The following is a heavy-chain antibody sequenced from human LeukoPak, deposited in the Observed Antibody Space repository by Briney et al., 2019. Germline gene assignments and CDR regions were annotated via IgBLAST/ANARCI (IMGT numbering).Heavy chain of an antibody. V-gene: IGHV3-21*01. CDR1: GFISSDFY. CDR3: AKAYYDSSGYSYYFDY. D-gene: IGHD3-22*01. J-gene: IGHJ4*02. Sequence: NPGGSLRLSCAASGFISSDFYMNWVRQAPGKGLEWVSSISGSSSYMFYADSVKGRFTISRDNAKNSLYLQMNSLRAEDTAVYYCAKAYYDSSGYSYYFDYWGQGTLVTVSS. CDR2: ISGSSSYM.